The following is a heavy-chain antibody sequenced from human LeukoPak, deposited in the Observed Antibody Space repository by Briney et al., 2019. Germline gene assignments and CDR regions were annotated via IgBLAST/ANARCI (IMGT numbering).Heavy chain of an antibody. CDR3: AREGTISVAGNPYDY. Sequence: GGSLSLSCAASGFTFSTFWMSCVRQAPGKGLEWVANIKQDGSENYYVDSVKGRFTISRDNAKNSLFLQMNSLRAEDTAVYYCAREGTISVAGNPYDYWGQGTLVTVSS. V-gene: IGHV3-7*01. CDR2: IKQDGSEN. CDR1: GFTFSTFW. D-gene: IGHD6-19*01. J-gene: IGHJ4*02.